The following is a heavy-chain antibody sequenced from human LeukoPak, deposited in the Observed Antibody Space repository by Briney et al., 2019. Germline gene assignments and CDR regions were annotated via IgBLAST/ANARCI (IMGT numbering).Heavy chain of an antibody. CDR1: GYTFTGYY. V-gene: IGHV1-2*02. J-gene: IGHJ4*02. Sequence: GASVKVSCKASGYTFTGYYMHWVRQAPGQGLEWMGWINPNSGGTNYAQKFQGRVTMTRDTSISTAYMELSRLRSDDTAVYYCARDSQNWYNYDLGRLIIDYWGQGTLVTVSS. D-gene: IGHD1-14*01. CDR3: ARDSQNWYNYDLGRLIIDY. CDR2: INPNSGGT.